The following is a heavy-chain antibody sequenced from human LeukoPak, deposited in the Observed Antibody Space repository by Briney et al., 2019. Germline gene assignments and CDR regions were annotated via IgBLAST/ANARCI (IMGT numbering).Heavy chain of an antibody. V-gene: IGHV1-46*01. D-gene: IGHD2-2*01. CDR3: ARHPSPQLHTFAY. Sequence: ASVKVSCKASGYTFTNYYIHWVRQAPGQGLEWMGIINPTGDSTSYAQKFQARVTMTRDTSTNTVYMELSSLRSEDTAVYYCARHPSPQLHTFAYGGRGTLFTVS. CDR2: INPTGDST. CDR1: GYTFTNYY. J-gene: IGHJ4*02.